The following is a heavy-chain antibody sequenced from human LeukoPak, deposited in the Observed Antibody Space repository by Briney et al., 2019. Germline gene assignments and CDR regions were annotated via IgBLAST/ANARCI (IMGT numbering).Heavy chain of an antibody. J-gene: IGHJ6*02. CDR2: INHNGNVN. V-gene: IGHV3-7*01. CDR1: GFTFSSYW. CDR3: ARDREGMDV. D-gene: IGHD1-26*01. Sequence: GGSLRLSCAASGFTFSSYWMNWARQAPGKGLEWVASINHNGNVNYYVDSVKGRFTISRDNAKNSLYLQMNSLRAEDTAVYYCARDREGMDVWGQGTTVTVSS.